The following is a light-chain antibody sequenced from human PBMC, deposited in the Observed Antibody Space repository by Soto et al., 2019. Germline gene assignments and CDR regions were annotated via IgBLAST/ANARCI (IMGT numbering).Light chain of an antibody. V-gene: IGKV1-5*01. Sequence: DIEMTQSPSTLSASVGDRVTITCRASQSLNNDLAWYQQKPGKAPNLLIYDASTLERGVPSRFSGTGSGTEFTLAISSLQPDDFATYYCQQYHSSSVTFGQGTRLEIK. CDR3: QQYHSSSVT. CDR1: QSLNND. J-gene: IGKJ5*01. CDR2: DAS.